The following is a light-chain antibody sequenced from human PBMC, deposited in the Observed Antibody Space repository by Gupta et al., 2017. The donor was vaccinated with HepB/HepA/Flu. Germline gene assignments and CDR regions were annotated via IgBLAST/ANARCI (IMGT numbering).Light chain of an antibody. Sequence: DVQITQSPSSVSASVGDRVTIPCRASENIAHYLNWYQHKPGQAPELLIHGASSLQSGVPSRFRGTGSGTEFTLTISSLQSEDFGPYYCQQSYSLPLAFGGGTKVEMK. CDR3: QQSYSLPLA. CDR1: ENIAHY. J-gene: IGKJ4*01. CDR2: GAS. V-gene: IGKV1-39*01.